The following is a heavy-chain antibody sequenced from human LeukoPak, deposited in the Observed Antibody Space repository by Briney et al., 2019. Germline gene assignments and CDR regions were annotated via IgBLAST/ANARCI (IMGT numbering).Heavy chain of an antibody. CDR2: INHSGST. V-gene: IGHV4-34*01. CDR1: GGSFSGYY. Sequence: SETLSLTCAVYGGSFSGYYWSWIRQPPGKGLEWIGEINHSGSTNYNPSLKSRVTISVDTSKNQFSLKLSSVTAADTAVYYCARLRRQLVGVQYYYYYMDVWGKGTTVTISS. CDR3: ARLRRQLVGVQYYYYYMDV. D-gene: IGHD6-13*01. J-gene: IGHJ6*03.